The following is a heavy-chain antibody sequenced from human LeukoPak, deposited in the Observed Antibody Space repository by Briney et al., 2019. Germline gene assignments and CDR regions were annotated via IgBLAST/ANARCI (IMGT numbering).Heavy chain of an antibody. D-gene: IGHD3-10*01. CDR1: GFTFSSYA. CDR2: ISYDGSNK. CDR3: ARDRDYYGSGSSNFDY. J-gene: IGHJ4*02. Sequence: GGSLRLSCAASGFTFSSYAMHWVRQAPGKGLEWVAVISYDGSNKYYADSVKGRFTISRDNSKNTLYLQMNSLRAEDTAVCYCARDRDYYGSGSSNFDYWGQGTLVTVSS. V-gene: IGHV3-30-3*01.